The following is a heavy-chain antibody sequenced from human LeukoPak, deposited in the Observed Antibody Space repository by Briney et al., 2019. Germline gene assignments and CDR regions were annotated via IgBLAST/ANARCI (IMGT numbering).Heavy chain of an antibody. CDR2: IYSGGGT. D-gene: IGHD3-16*02. CDR1: GFTVSSNH. V-gene: IGHV3-66*01. J-gene: IGHJ4*02. Sequence: GGSLRLSCAASGFTVSSNHMSWVRQAPGKGLEWVSLIYSGGGTYYADSVKGRFTISRDNSKNTVYLQMNRLRAEDTAVYYCARGPISSLAFDYWGQGTLVTVSS. CDR3: ARGPISSLAFDY.